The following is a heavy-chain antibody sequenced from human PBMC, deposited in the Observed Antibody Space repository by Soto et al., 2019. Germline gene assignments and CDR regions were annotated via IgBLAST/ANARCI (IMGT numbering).Heavy chain of an antibody. Sequence: RASVKVSCKASGGTFSSYAISWVRQAPGQGLEWMGGIIPIFGTANYAQKFQGRVTITADKSTSTAYMELSSLRSEDTAVYYCACPGYSGYDRVGYFDYWGQGTLVTVSS. J-gene: IGHJ4*02. CDR1: GGTFSSYA. CDR3: ACPGYSGYDRVGYFDY. D-gene: IGHD5-12*01. V-gene: IGHV1-69*06. CDR2: IIPIFGTA.